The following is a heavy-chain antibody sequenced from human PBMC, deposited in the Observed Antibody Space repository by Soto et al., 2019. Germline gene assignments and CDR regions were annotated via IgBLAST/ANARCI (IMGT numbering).Heavy chain of an antibody. CDR1: GYTFTSYG. D-gene: IGHD2-15*01. V-gene: IGHV1-18*01. Sequence: ASVTVSCQASGYTFTSYGISWVRQAPGQGLEWMGWISAYNGNTNYAQKLQGRVTMTTDTSTSTAYMELRSLRSDDTAVYYCATLPPRIVVVVLPIPSWGQGTLVTVSS. J-gene: IGHJ4*02. CDR3: ATLPPRIVVVVLPIPS. CDR2: ISAYNGNT.